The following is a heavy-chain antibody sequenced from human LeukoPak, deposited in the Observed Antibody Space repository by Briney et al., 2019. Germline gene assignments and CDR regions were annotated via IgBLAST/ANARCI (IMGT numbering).Heavy chain of an antibody. V-gene: IGHV4-59*12. D-gene: IGHD3-10*01. CDR1: GGSISSYY. Sequence: SETLSLTCTVSGGSISSYYWSWIRQPPGKGLEWIGYIYYSGSTSYNPSLRSRVTISVDTSKNQFSLKVSSVTAADTAVYYCATYRFGVNYYMDVWGKGTTVTVPS. CDR3: ATYRFGVNYYMDV. CDR2: IYYSGST. J-gene: IGHJ6*03.